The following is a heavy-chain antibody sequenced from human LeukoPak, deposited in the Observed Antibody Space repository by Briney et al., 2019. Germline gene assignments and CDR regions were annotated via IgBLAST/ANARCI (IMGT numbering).Heavy chain of an antibody. Sequence: ASVKVSCKASGYTFTGYYMHWVRQAPGQGLEWMGWINPNRGGTNYAQKFQGRVTMTRDTSISTAYMELSRLRSDDTAVYYCARGIHPGKLYYDSSRYDYWGQGTLVTVSS. J-gene: IGHJ4*02. CDR2: INPNRGGT. CDR3: ARGIHPGKLYYDSSRYDY. V-gene: IGHV1-2*02. D-gene: IGHD3-22*01. CDR1: GYTFTGYY.